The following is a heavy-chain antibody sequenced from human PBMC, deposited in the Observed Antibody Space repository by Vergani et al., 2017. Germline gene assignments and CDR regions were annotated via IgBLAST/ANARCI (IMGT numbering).Heavy chain of an antibody. CDR1: GGSITNGGFS. V-gene: IGHV4-30-2*01. CDR2: IFPSGNS. Sequence: QLQLQESGPGLVKPSETLSLTCTVSGGSITNGGFSWNWIRQPPGKGPEWIGYIFPSGNSDYNPSLKNRVSISLDKSRNQFSLWVNSVTAADTAVYFCARASLRALVGYYYYMDVWGKGKTVVVSS. CDR3: ARASLRALVGYYYYMDV. J-gene: IGHJ6*03. D-gene: IGHD3-16*02.